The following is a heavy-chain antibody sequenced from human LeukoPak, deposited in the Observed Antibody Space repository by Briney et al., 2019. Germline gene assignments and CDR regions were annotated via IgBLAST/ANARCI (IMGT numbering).Heavy chain of an antibody. CDR3: AKDHGYCGGGSCYLIDY. J-gene: IGHJ4*02. V-gene: IGHV3-23*01. D-gene: IGHD2-15*01. Sequence: GGTLRLSCAASGFTFSSYGMSWVRQAPGKGLEWVSAISGSGGSTYYADSVKGRFTISRDNSKNTLYLQMNSLRAEDTAVYYCAKDHGYCGGGSCYLIDYWGQGTLVTVSS. CDR1: GFTFSSYG. CDR2: ISGSGGST.